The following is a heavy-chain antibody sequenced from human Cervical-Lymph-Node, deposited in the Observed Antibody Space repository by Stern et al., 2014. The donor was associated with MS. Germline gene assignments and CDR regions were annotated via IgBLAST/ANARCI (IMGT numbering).Heavy chain of an antibody. J-gene: IGHJ3*01. D-gene: IGHD3-3*01. CDR2: IYYSGST. CDR1: GASISSGGYT. Sequence: VQLVESGSRLVKPSQTLSLTCAVSGASISSGGYTWSWIRQSPGKGLEWIGNIYYSGSTLYKPSLKSRVTISEDRFKNQFSLKLTSVTAADTAVYYCARAYYDWGGGFDVWGQGTMVTVTS. V-gene: IGHV4-30-2*06. CDR3: ARAYYDWGGGFDV.